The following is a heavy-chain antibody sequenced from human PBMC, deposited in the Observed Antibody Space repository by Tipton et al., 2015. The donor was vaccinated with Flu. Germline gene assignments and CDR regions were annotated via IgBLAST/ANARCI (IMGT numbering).Heavy chain of an antibody. V-gene: IGHV4-39*07. Sequence: TLSLTCTVSGGSISSSSYYWGWIRQPPGKGPEWIGNIYYSGSTYSNPSLRSRVTISVVTSKNQFSLKLRSVTAADTAVYYCARDRGDNAEYFQHWGQGTLVTVSS. CDR1: GGSISSSSYY. D-gene: IGHD4-17*01. J-gene: IGHJ1*01. CDR2: IYYSGST. CDR3: ARDRGDNAEYFQH.